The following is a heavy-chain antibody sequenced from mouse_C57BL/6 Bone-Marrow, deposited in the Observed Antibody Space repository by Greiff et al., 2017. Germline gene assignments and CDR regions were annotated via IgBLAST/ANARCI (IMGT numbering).Heavy chain of an antibody. CDR2: IYPGSGSS. CDR1: GYTFTSYW. V-gene: IGHV1-55*01. D-gene: IGHD1-1*01. CDR3: ARIYYYGSRFDY. Sequence: QVQLQQSGAELVQPGASVKMSCTASGYTFTSYWITWVKQRPGQGLEWIGDIYPGSGSSNYNEKFKSKATLTVDTSSSAAYMQLSSLTSEDAAVYYCARIYYYGSRFDYWGQGTTLTVSS. J-gene: IGHJ2*01.